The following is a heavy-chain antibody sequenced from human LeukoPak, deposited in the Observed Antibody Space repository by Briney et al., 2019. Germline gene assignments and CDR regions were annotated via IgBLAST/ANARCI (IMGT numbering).Heavy chain of an antibody. J-gene: IGHJ5*02. D-gene: IGHD6-13*01. V-gene: IGHV1-18*01. Sequence: ASVKVSCKASGYSFVLYGISWVRQAPGEGPEWMGWISGSTGDTNYAQKFQGRVTMTEDTSTDTAYMELSSLRSEDTAVYYCATWGSSSWYRWFDPWGQGTLVTVSS. CDR1: GYSFVLYG. CDR2: ISGSTGDT. CDR3: ATWGSSSWYRWFDP.